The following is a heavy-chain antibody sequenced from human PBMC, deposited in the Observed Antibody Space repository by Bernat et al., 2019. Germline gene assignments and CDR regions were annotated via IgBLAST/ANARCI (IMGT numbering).Heavy chain of an antibody. D-gene: IGHD4-17*01. Sequence: EVQLLESGGGLVQPGGSLRLSCAASGFTFSSYAMSWVRQAPGKGLEWVSAISGSGGSTYYADSVKGRFTISRDNSKNTLYLQMNSLRAEDTAVYYCATHGLDYGDYVWGLDGYYMDVWGKGTTVTVSS. J-gene: IGHJ6*03. CDR3: ATHGLDYGDYVWGLDGYYMDV. CDR1: GFTFSSYA. CDR2: ISGSGGST. V-gene: IGHV3-23*01.